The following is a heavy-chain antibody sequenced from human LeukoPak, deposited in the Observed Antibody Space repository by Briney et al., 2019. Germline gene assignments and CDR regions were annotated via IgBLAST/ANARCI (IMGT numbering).Heavy chain of an antibody. CDR2: IYPGDSDT. Sequence: GESLKISCKGSGYSFTSYWIGWVRQMPGKGLEWMGIIYPGDSDTRYSPSFKGQVTISADKSISTAYLQWSSLKASETAMYYCAAAGPLGYCSSTSCPDDAFDIWGQGTMVTVSS. CDR3: AAAGPLGYCSSTSCPDDAFDI. V-gene: IGHV5-51*01. J-gene: IGHJ3*02. D-gene: IGHD2-2*01. CDR1: GYSFTSYW.